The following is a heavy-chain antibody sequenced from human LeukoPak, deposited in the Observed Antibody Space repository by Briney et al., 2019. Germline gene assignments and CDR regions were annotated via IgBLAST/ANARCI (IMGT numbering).Heavy chain of an antibody. Sequence: KPGGSLRLSCEASGFTFSSYSMNWVRQAPGKGLEWVSSISTSSTYIYYADSVKGRFTISRDSAKNSLYLQMNSLRAEDTAVYYCARDPTSARRYEYWGQGTLVTVSS. CDR3: ARDPTSARRYEY. J-gene: IGHJ4*02. V-gene: IGHV3-21*01. CDR2: ISTSSTYI. D-gene: IGHD3-9*01. CDR1: GFTFSSYS.